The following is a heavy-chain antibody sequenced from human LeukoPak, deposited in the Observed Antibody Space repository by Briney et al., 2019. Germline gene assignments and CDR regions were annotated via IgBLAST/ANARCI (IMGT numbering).Heavy chain of an antibody. J-gene: IGHJ4*02. CDR3: ARVFEDVPQFDH. CDR1: GFTFSDYY. Sequence: PGGSLRLSCAASGFTFSDYYMSWIRQAPGKGLEWVSYISSRGSTIYYADSVKGRFTISRDNAKNSLYLQMNSLRAEDTAVYYCARVFEDVPQFDHWGQGTLVTVSS. D-gene: IGHD3-3*01. CDR2: ISSRGSTI. V-gene: IGHV3-11*01.